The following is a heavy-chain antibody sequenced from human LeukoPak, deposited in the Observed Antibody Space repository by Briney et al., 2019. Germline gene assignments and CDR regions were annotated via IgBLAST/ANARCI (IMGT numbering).Heavy chain of an antibody. J-gene: IGHJ4*02. V-gene: IGHV1-69*13. CDR2: IIPIFRRS. CDR3: GRGARSGSWYSPFDY. Sequence: GASVKVSCKASGGTFSSYAISWVRQAPGQGLEWMGGIIPIFRRSNYAQDFQGRVAITADESTSTAYMELNRLSSEDTAVYYCGRGARSGSWYSPFDYWGQGTLVTVSS. CDR1: GGTFSSYA. D-gene: IGHD6-13*01.